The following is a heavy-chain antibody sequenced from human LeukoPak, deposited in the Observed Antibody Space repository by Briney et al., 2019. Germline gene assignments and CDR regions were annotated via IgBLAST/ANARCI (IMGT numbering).Heavy chain of an antibody. Sequence: GASVKVSCKASGGTFSSYAISWVRQAPGQGLEWMGGIIPIFGTANYAQKFQGRVTITTDESTSTAYMELSSLRSEDTAVYYFARAGKDGEYYFDYWGQGTLVTVSS. D-gene: IGHD4-17*01. CDR3: ARAGKDGEYYFDY. V-gene: IGHV1-69*05. CDR2: IIPIFGTA. CDR1: GGTFSSYA. J-gene: IGHJ4*02.